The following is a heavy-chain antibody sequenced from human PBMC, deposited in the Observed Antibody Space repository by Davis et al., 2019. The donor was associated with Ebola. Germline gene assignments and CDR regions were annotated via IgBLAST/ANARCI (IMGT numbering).Heavy chain of an antibody. J-gene: IGHJ4*02. CDR2: IYYSGST. D-gene: IGHD6-13*01. V-gene: IGHV4-34*01. CDR3: ARHWAGYSSSWFFFDY. CDR1: GGSFSGYY. Sequence: MPGGSLRLSCAVYGGSFSGYYWSWIRQPPGKGLEWIGSIYYSGSTYYNPSLKSRVTISVDTSKNQFSLKLSSVTAADTAVYYCARHWAGYSSSWFFFDYWGQGTLVTVSS.